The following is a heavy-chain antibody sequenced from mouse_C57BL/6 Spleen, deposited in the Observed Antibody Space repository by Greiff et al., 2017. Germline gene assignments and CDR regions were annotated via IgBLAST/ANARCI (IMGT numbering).Heavy chain of an antibody. CDR1: GYTFTSYW. V-gene: IGHV1-64*01. Sequence: QVQLQQSGAELVKPGASVKLSCKASGYTFTSYWMHWVKQRPGQGLKWIGMIHPNSGSTNYNEKFKSKATLTVDKSSSTAYMQLSSLTSEDSAVYYCARCYDGYYAMDYWGQGTSVTVSS. D-gene: IGHD2-3*01. CDR3: ARCYDGYYAMDY. J-gene: IGHJ4*01. CDR2: IHPNSGST.